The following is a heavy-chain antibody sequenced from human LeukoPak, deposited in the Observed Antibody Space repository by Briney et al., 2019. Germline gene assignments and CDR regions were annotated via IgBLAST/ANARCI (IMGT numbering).Heavy chain of an antibody. D-gene: IGHD1-1*01. CDR1: GDFITAYY. CDR3: ARVPGDQTADYYYMDV. CDR2: VYYTGST. Sequence: SETLSLTCTVSGDFITAYYWSWIRQPPGKGLEWIGYVYYTGSTEYNPSLRSRVTISLDLSKHQFSLNLTSVTAADTAVYYCARVPGDQTADYYYMDVWGKGTTVTVSS. V-gene: IGHV4-59*01. J-gene: IGHJ6*03.